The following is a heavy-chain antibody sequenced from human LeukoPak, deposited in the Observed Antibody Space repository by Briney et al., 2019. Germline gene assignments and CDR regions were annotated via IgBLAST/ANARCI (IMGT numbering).Heavy chain of an antibody. V-gene: IGHV3-64*01. Sequence: GGSLRLSCGASGFTFINYALHWVRQAPGKGLEWVSAVSGDGHSTYYANSVKDRFIISRDNSRNTLYLQMDSLRTDDMALYYCARDGYTITWGEIDYWGQGTLVTVSS. D-gene: IGHD6-13*01. CDR3: ARDGYTITWGEIDY. CDR1: GFTFINYA. CDR2: VSGDGHST. J-gene: IGHJ4*02.